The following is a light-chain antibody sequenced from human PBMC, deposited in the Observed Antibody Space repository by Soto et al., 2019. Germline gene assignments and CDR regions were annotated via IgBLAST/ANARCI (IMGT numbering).Light chain of an antibody. CDR2: AVT. Sequence: QSVLTQPASVSGSPGQSITIFCTGTSSDVGGYNYVSWYQQRPGKPPKLMIYAVTNPPSGVSNRFSCSKSGSTASLTISGLQAEDEGDYYCSSYTDRNTVVFGGGTKLTVL. V-gene: IGLV2-14*03. CDR3: SSYTDRNTVV. J-gene: IGLJ3*02. CDR1: SSDVGGYNY.